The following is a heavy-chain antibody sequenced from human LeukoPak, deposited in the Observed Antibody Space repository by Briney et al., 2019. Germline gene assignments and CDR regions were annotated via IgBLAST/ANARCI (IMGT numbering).Heavy chain of an antibody. Sequence: ASVKVSCKVSGYTFTGYYMHWVRQAPGQGLEWMGWINPNSGGTNYAQKFQGRVTMTRDTSISTAYMELSRLRSDDTAVYYCARAYSNPRGCMDVWGKGTTVTVSS. CDR2: INPNSGGT. CDR3: ARAYSNPRGCMDV. CDR1: GYTFTGYY. J-gene: IGHJ6*03. V-gene: IGHV1-2*02. D-gene: IGHD4-11*01.